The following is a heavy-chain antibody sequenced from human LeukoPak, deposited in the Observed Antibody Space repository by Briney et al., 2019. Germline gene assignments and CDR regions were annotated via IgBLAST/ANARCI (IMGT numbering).Heavy chain of an antibody. J-gene: IGHJ4*02. CDR3: ARDSNYGKFDY. Sequence: PSETLSLTCTVSGGSISSYYWSWIRQPPGKGLEWIGYIYYSGSTNYNPSLKSRVTISVDTSKNQFSLKLSSVTAADTAMYYCARDSNYGKFDYRGQGTLVTVSS. CDR1: GGSISSYY. D-gene: IGHD4-11*01. V-gene: IGHV4-59*01. CDR2: IYYSGST.